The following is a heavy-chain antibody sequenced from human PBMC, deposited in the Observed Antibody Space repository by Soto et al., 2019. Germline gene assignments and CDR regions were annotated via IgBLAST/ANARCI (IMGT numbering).Heavy chain of an antibody. V-gene: IGHV3-64*01. D-gene: IGHD2-8*01. J-gene: IGHJ4*02. CDR1: GFTFSSYA. Sequence: SLRLSCAASGFTFSSYAMHWVRQAPGKGLEYVSSISGNGGTTYYANSVKGRFTISRGNSENTLYLQMGSLRAEDMAVYYCARVNGPFDYWGQGTLVTVSS. CDR2: ISGNGGTT. CDR3: ARVNGPFDY.